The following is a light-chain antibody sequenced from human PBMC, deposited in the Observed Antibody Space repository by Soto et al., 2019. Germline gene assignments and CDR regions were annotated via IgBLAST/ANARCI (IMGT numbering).Light chain of an antibody. V-gene: IGLV2-14*01. J-gene: IGLJ1*01. CDR1: SSDVGGYNY. CDR3: SSYTSSSTQV. Sequence: QSALTQPASVSGSPGQSITISCTGTSSDVGGYNYVSWYQQHPGKAPKLMIYDVSNRPSGVSNRFSGSKSGNTASLTISGLHAEDEADYYCSSYTSSSTQVFGTRTKLTVL. CDR2: DVS.